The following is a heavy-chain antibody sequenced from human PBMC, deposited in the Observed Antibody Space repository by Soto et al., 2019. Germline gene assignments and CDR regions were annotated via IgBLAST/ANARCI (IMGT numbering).Heavy chain of an antibody. V-gene: IGHV4-31*03. Sequence: QVQLQESGPGLVKPSQTLSLTCTVSGGSISTGGYYWNWIRQHPGKGLEWIGYFYYSGSTYYNPSLKSRFTTSVNTSKTQFSLKLSSVTAADPAVYYCARSVFPWGQGPLVTVPS. CDR2: FYYSGST. CDR3: ARSVFP. J-gene: IGHJ5*02. CDR1: GGSISTGGYY.